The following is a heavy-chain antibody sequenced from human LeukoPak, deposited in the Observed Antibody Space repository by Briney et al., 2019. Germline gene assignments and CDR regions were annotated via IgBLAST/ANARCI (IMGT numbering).Heavy chain of an antibody. J-gene: IGHJ5*02. CDR2: INSDGGGA. Sequence: GGPLSFPCAAPGITFGNTWMHWFGQVQGKGLGWISRINSDGGGAIHADSVKGRFTVSRDNAKNTLYLQMNSLRAEDTAVYYCARDVPHNWFDTWGQGTLVTVSS. CDR3: ARDVPHNWFDT. V-gene: IGHV3-74*01. CDR1: GITFGNTW.